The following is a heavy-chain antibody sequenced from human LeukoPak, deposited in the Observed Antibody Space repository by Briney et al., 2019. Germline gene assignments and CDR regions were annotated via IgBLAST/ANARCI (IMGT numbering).Heavy chain of an antibody. Sequence: GGSLRLSCAASGFTFSYFEMNWVRQAPGKGLEWLSYISLSGSTIYYADSVKGRFTISRNNAKNTLYLQMNSLRVEDTAVYYCVRGNYFDYWGQGTLVTVSS. CDR1: GFTFSYFE. CDR3: VRGNYFDY. J-gene: IGHJ4*02. V-gene: IGHV3-48*03. CDR2: ISLSGSTI.